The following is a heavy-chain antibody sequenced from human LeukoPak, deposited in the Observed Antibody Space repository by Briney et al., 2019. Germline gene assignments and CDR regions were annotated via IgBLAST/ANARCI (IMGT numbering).Heavy chain of an antibody. CDR1: GVYFDDSA. Sequence: GGSLRLSCVASGVYFDDSAMHWVRQAPGKGLEWVSLISADGGSTFSADSVKGRFSISRDNSKNSLYLQMNSLRSEDTAMYYCAKESGNFDYWGQGTLVAVSS. V-gene: IGHV3-43*02. CDR3: AKESGNFDY. CDR2: ISADGGST. J-gene: IGHJ4*02.